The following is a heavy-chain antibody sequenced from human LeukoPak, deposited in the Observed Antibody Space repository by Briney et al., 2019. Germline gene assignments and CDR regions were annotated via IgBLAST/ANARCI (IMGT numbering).Heavy chain of an antibody. CDR1: GYSENFYS. CDR3: ARGVAGVYFYYYMDV. D-gene: IGHD1-14*01. V-gene: IGHV1-2*02. Sequence: ASVKVSCKTSGYSENFYSITWVRQVAGQGLQWMGWINPNNGDTHYAQKFQGTVTMTRDTSISTAYMELSSLRSDDTAVYYCARGVAGVYFYYYMDVWGKGTTVTVSS. CDR2: INPNNGDT. J-gene: IGHJ6*03.